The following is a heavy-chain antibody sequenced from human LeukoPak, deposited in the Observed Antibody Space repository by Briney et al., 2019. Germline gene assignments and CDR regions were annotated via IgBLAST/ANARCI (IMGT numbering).Heavy chain of an antibody. V-gene: IGHV3-23*01. J-gene: IGHJ4*02. CDR1: GFTVSSNY. CDR2: ISGSGGST. Sequence: GGSLRLSCAASGFTVSSNYMSWVRQAPGKGLEWVSAISGSGGSTYYADSVKGRFTISRDNSKNTLYLQMNSLRAEDTAVYYCAKDRGDYDFWSGYYIDYWGQGTLVTVSS. CDR3: AKDRGDYDFWSGYYIDY. D-gene: IGHD3-3*01.